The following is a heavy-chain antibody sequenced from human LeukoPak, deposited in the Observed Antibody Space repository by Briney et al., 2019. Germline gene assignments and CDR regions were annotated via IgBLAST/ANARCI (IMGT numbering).Heavy chain of an antibody. Sequence: ASVKVSCKASGYTFTGYYMNWVRQAPGQGLERLGRINPNTGGTNFAQSFQGRVTMTRDTSITTAYMELSRLRSDDTAVYYCARVGDGLNDAFDIWGQGTMVTVSS. CDR2: INPNTGGT. CDR1: GYTFTGYY. J-gene: IGHJ3*02. CDR3: ARVGDGLNDAFDI. V-gene: IGHV1-2*06. D-gene: IGHD5-24*01.